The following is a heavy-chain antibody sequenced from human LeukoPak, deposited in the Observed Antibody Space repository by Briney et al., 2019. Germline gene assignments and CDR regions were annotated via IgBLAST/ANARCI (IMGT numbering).Heavy chain of an antibody. CDR2: INTSGTT. D-gene: IGHD1-26*01. Sequence: TLSLTCTVSGASISSGSNSWGWLRQPAGKGLEWIGRINTSGTTNYNPSLKSRVTMSIDTSKNQFSLKLSSVTAADTAVYYCARGVGAYYMDVWGKGTTVTISS. CDR1: GASISSGSNS. CDR3: ARGVGAYYMDV. V-gene: IGHV4-61*02. J-gene: IGHJ6*03.